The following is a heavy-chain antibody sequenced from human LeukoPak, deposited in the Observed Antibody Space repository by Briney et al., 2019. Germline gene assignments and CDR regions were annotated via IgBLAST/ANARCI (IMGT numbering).Heavy chain of an antibody. CDR3: ARDGGYTYGRPDY. V-gene: IGHV3-48*04. CDR2: ISSSGSTK. J-gene: IGHJ4*02. CDR1: GITFSSYS. Sequence: GGSLRLSCGASGITFSSYSMNWVRQAPGKGLEWVSYISSSGSTKYYADSVKGRFTISKDNAKNSLYLQMNTLRVEDTAVYYCARDGGYTYGRPDYWGRGTLVIVSS. D-gene: IGHD5-18*01.